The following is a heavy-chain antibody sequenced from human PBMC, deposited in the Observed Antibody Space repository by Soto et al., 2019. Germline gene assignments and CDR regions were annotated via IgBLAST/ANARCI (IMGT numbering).Heavy chain of an antibody. CDR2: ISGSGTPI. CDR3: AKESILAGVGFDY. D-gene: IGHD6-6*01. CDR1: GFSFSSYE. Sequence: EVQLVESGGGLVQPGGSLRLSCAASGFSFSSYEMNWVRQAPGKGLEWVSYISGSGTPIYYADSVKGRFTISRDNAKNSLYLQMSSLRAEDTAVYYCAKESILAGVGFDYWGQGTLVTVSS. V-gene: IGHV3-48*03. J-gene: IGHJ4*02.